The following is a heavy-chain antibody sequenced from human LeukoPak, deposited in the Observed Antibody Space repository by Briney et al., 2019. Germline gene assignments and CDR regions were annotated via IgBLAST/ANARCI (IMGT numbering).Heavy chain of an antibody. V-gene: IGHV1-69*13. CDR2: IIPIFGTA. J-gene: IGHJ6*03. CDR1: GGTFSSYA. CDR3: ASAEDGYCSSTSCYRPAYYMDV. D-gene: IGHD2-2*02. Sequence: ASVKVSCKASGGTFSSYAISWVRQAPGQGLEWMGGIIPIFGTANYAQKFQGRVTITADESTSTAYMELSSLRSEDTAVYYCASAEDGYCSSTSCYRPAYYMDVWGKGTTVTVSS.